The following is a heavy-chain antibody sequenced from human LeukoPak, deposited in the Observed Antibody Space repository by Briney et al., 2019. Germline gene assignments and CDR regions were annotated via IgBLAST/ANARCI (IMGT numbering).Heavy chain of an antibody. CDR3: TTRVEETTLYAHDY. D-gene: IGHD1-1*01. Sequence: GGSLRLSCAASGFTFSNYNMNWVRQAPGQGLEWVSSISGSSSYIYYADSVKGRFTISRDNAKNSLSLQMNGLRAEDTAIYYCTTRVEETTLYAHDYWGQGTLVTVSS. CDR1: GFTFSNYN. V-gene: IGHV3-21*01. CDR2: ISGSSSYI. J-gene: IGHJ4*02.